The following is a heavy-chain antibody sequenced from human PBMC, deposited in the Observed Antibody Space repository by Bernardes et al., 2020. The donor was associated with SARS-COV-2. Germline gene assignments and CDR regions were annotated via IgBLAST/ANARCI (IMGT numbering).Heavy chain of an antibody. V-gene: IGHV4-34*01. J-gene: IGHJ3*02. D-gene: IGHD3-16*01. Sequence: SETLSLTCAVYGGSFSGYYWSWIRQPPGKGLEWIGEINHSGSTNYNPSLKSRVTISVDTSKNQFSLKLSSVTAADTAVYYCARGGSYDYVWGSTRDAFDIWGQGTMVTVSS. CDR3: ARGGSYDYVWGSTRDAFDI. CDR1: GGSFSGYY. CDR2: INHSGST.